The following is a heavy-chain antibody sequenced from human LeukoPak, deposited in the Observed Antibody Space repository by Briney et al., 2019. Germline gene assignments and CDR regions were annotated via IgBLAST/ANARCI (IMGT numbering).Heavy chain of an antibody. V-gene: IGHV4-39*07. J-gene: IGHJ5*02. CDR1: GGSINSYY. CDR3: ARVFVYCSGGSCYWGWFDP. CDR2: IYYSGST. Sequence: PSETLSLTCTVAGGSINSYYWGWIRQPPGKGLEWIGSIYYSGSTYYNPSLKSRVTISVDTSKNQFSLKLSSVTAADTAMYYCARVFVYCSGGSCYWGWFDPWGQGTLVTVSS. D-gene: IGHD2-15*01.